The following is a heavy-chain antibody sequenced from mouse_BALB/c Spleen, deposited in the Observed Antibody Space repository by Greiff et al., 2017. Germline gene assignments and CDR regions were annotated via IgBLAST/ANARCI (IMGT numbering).Heavy chain of an antibody. CDR3: ARRGDYRYEEYFDV. CDR2: ISSGSSTI. Sequence: EVKLVESGGGLVQPGGSRKLSCAASGFTFSSFGMHWVRQAPEKGLEWVAYISSGSSTIYYADTVKGRFTISRDNPKNTLFLQMTSLRSEDTAMYYCARRGDYRYEEYFDVWGAGTTVTVSS. D-gene: IGHD2-14*01. CDR1: GFTFSSFG. V-gene: IGHV5-17*02. J-gene: IGHJ1*01.